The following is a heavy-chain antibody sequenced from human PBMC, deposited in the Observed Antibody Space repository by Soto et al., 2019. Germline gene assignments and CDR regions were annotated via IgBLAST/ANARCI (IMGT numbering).Heavy chain of an antibody. CDR3: AQTLGLAVAGPGRFDL. CDR2: ITPMFGTA. J-gene: IGHJ2*01. V-gene: IGHV1-69*12. D-gene: IGHD6-19*01. Sequence: QVQLVQSGAEVKKYGSSVKVSCKASGGTFSRYAISWVRQAPGQGLEWMGGITPMFGTANYAQRLQGRVTITADESTSTAYMQLSSLRSADTAVYYCAQTLGLAVAGPGRFDLWGRGTLVTVSS. CDR1: GGTFSRYA.